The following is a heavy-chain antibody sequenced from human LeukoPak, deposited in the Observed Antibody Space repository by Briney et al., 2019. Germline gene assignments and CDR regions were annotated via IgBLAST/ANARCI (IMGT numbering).Heavy chain of an antibody. CDR2: IYTSGST. CDR3: ARARSGTRNAFDI. V-gene: IGHV4-61*02. D-gene: IGHD6-19*01. J-gene: IGHJ3*02. Sequence: SETLSLTCTVSGGSISSGSYYWSWIRQPAGQGLEWNGRIYTSGSTNYNTSLKSRVIISVATSKSQFFLDLSSVTSSDTAVYYCARARSGTRNAFDIWGQGTMVIVSS. CDR1: GGSISSGSYY.